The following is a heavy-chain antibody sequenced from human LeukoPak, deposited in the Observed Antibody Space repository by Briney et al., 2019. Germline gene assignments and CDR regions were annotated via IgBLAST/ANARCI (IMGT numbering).Heavy chain of an antibody. CDR2: ISAYNGNT. J-gene: IGHJ6*02. V-gene: IGHV1-18*01. D-gene: IGHD2-2*02. CDR3: AREYCSSTSCYKNYYYYGMDV. Sequence: ASVKVSCKASGYTFTSYGIRWVRQAPGQGLEWMGWISAYNGNTDYAQKLQGRVTMTTDTSTSTAYMELRSLRSDDTAVYYCAREYCSSTSCYKNYYYYGMDVWGQGTTVTVSS. CDR1: GYTFTSYG.